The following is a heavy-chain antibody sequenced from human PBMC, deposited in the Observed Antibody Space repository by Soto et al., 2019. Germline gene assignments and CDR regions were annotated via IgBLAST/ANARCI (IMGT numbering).Heavy chain of an antibody. D-gene: IGHD1-26*01. J-gene: IGHJ4*02. CDR1: GYTFTGDW. Sequence: VEALKISCKGSGYTFTGDWIAWARQMPGKGLEWMAMILPGDSDTIYNPSFRGQVTMSADTSISTAYLQWSSLKALDTAIYYSARRDYTGTYSDYFNYWGLGTLVTVSS. CDR3: ARRDYTGTYSDYFNY. CDR2: ILPGDSDT. V-gene: IGHV5-51*01.